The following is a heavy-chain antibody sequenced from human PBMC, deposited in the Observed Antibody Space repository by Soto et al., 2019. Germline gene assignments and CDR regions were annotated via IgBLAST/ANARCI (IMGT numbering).Heavy chain of an antibody. CDR3: ARVYYDILTGYFKGYYGMDV. D-gene: IGHD3-9*01. V-gene: IGHV1-18*01. CDR1: GYTFTSYG. Sequence: QVQLVQSGAEVKKPGASVKVSCKASGYTFTSYGISWVRQAPGQGLEWMGWISAYNGNTNYAQKRQGRVTMTTDTATRTAYMELGSLRSDDTAVYYCARVYYDILTGYFKGYYGMDVWGQGTTVTVSS. J-gene: IGHJ6*02. CDR2: ISAYNGNT.